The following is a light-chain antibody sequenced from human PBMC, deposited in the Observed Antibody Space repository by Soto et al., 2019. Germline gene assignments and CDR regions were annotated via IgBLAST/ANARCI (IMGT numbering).Light chain of an antibody. V-gene: IGLV1-44*01. J-gene: IGLJ2*01. CDR1: SSNIGSNT. Sequence: QSVLTQPPSASGTPGQRVTISCSGSSSNIGSNTVNWYQQLPGTAPKLLIYSNNQRPSGVPDRFSGSKSATSASLAISGLQSEDEADYYCAACDDSLNGLVVFGGGTKVTVL. CDR3: AACDDSLNGLVV. CDR2: SNN.